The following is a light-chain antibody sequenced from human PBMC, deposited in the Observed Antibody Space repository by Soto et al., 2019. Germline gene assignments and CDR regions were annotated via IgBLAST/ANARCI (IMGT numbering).Light chain of an antibody. J-gene: IGKJ5*01. CDR3: QQTYSTLIT. CDR1: QGIGSY. Sequence: DIQMTQSPSSLSASVGDRLTITCRASQGIGSYLNWYQQIPGKAPNLLIYAASSLQRGVPSRFSGSGPGTDFTLTISSLQPEDFATYYCQQTYSTLITFGQGTRLEIQ. V-gene: IGKV1-39*01. CDR2: AAS.